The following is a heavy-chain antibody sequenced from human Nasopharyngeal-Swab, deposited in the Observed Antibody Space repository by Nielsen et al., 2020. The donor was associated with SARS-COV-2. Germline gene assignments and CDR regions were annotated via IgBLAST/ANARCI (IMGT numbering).Heavy chain of an antibody. Sequence: GASLEISCAASGFIFSSYWMHWVRQAPGKGLVWVSRIKSDGSSTSYADSVKGRFTISRDNAKNTLFLQMNSLRAEGTAVYYCARESIAAAGPGMDVWGQGTTVTVSS. J-gene: IGHJ6*02. CDR3: ARESIAAAGPGMDV. CDR1: GFIFSSYW. CDR2: IKSDGSST. V-gene: IGHV3-74*01. D-gene: IGHD6-13*01.